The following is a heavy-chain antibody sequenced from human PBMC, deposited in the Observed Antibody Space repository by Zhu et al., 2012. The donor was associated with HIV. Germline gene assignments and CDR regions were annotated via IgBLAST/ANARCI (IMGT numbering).Heavy chain of an antibody. V-gene: IGHV3-23*01. D-gene: IGHD6-13*01. Sequence: EVQLLESGGGLVQPGGSLRLSCAASGFTFSSYAMSWVRQAPGKGLEWVSAISGSGGSTYYADSVKGRFTISRDNSKNTLYLQMNSLRAEDTAVYYCAKDKRIGQQPLWGMDVWGQGTTVTVSS. CDR1: GFTFSSYA. CDR2: ISGSGGST. CDR3: AKDKRIGQQPLWGMDV. J-gene: IGHJ6*02.